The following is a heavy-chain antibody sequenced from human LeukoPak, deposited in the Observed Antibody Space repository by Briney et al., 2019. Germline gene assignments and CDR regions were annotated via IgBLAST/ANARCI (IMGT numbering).Heavy chain of an antibody. J-gene: IGHJ4*02. D-gene: IGHD6-19*01. Sequence: GGSLRLSCAASGFTFSSYWMSWVRQAPGKGLEWVANIKQDVSEKYYVDSVKGRFTISRDNAKNSLYLQMNSLRAEDTAVYYCARSLNPYSSGWYDYWGQGTLVTVSS. V-gene: IGHV3-7*01. CDR1: GFTFSSYW. CDR3: ARSLNPYSSGWYDY. CDR2: IKQDVSEK.